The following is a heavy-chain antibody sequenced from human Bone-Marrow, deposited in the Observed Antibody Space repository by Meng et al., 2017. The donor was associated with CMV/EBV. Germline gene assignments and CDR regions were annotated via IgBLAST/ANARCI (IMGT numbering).Heavy chain of an antibody. CDR2: IKEDGSET. D-gene: IGHD2-2*01. J-gene: IGHJ6*02. Sequence: GESLKISCAASGFTFSYYWVNWVRQAPGKGLEWVATIKEDGSETYYVDSVRGRFTISRDNSKNSLYLQMNSLRAEDTALYYCAKERSTAYYYYGLDAWGQGTTVTVSS. CDR1: GFTFSYYW. V-gene: IGHV3-7*03. CDR3: AKERSTAYYYYGLDA.